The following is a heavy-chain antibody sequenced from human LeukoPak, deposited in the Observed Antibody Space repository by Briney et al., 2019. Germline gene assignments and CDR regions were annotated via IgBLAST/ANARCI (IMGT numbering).Heavy chain of an antibody. CDR3: ARGHSSSWHQYYYYYYMDV. D-gene: IGHD6-13*01. Sequence: ASVKVSCKASGYTFTSYVMHWVRQAPGQRLEWMGCINDGNGNTKYSQEFQGRVTITADESTSTAYMELSSLRSEDTAVYYCARGHSSSWHQYYYYYYMDVWGKGTTVTISS. J-gene: IGHJ6*03. CDR2: INDGNGNT. V-gene: IGHV1-3*03. CDR1: GYTFTSYV.